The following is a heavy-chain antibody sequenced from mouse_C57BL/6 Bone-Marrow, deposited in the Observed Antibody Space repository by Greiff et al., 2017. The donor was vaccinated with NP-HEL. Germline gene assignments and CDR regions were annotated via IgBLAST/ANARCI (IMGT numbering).Heavy chain of an antibody. CDR3: ARRGLRRGYAMDY. J-gene: IGHJ4*01. CDR2: IYPGSGST. Sequence: QVQLQQPGAELVKPGASVKMSCKASGYTFTSYWITWVKQRPGQGLEWIGDIYPGSGSTNYNEQFKSTATLTVDNSYSTTYMQLSSLTSEESAVYYCARRGLRRGYAMDYWGQGTSVTVSS. D-gene: IGHD2-4*01. CDR1: GYTFTSYW. V-gene: IGHV1-55*01.